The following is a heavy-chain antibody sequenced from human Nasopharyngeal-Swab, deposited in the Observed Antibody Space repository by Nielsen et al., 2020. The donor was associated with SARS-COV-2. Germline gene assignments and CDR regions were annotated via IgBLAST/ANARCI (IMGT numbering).Heavy chain of an antibody. Sequence: ASVQVSCKASGYTFTSYYMHWVRQAPGQGLEWMGIINPSGGSTSYAQKFQGRVTMTRDTSTSTVYMELSSLRSEDTAVYYCARLDVVPAAMIAAAGVDYWGQGTLVTVSS. CDR3: ARLDVVPAAMIAAAGVDY. CDR2: INPSGGST. V-gene: IGHV1-46*01. CDR1: GYTFTSYY. D-gene: IGHD2-2*01. J-gene: IGHJ4*02.